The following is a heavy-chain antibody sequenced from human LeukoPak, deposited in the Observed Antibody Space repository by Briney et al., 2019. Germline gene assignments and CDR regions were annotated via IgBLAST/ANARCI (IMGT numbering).Heavy chain of an antibody. J-gene: IGHJ4*02. Sequence: SETLSLTCTVSGGSISSSSYYWGWIRQPPGKGRGWFGCIYYTGSTYYNPSLKSRVTISVDTSKNQSSQKLSSVTAADTAVYYCERQVDGFGEFDYFDYWGQGTLVTVSS. CDR3: ERQVDGFGEFDYFDY. V-gene: IGHV4-39*01. D-gene: IGHD3-10*01. CDR2: IYYTGST. CDR1: GGSISSSSYY.